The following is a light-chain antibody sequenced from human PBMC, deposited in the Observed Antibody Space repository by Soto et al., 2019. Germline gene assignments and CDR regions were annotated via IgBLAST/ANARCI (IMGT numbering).Light chain of an antibody. J-gene: IGKJ3*01. V-gene: IGKV1-5*01. CDR2: AAS. CDR3: QQLNNYPLT. Sequence: DIQRTQSPSTLSASVGDRATIPCRASQSISSWLAWYQQKPGKAPKLLIYAASTLQSGVPSRFSGSGSGTEFTLTISSLQPEDFATYYCQQLNNYPLTFGPGTKVDIK. CDR1: QSISSW.